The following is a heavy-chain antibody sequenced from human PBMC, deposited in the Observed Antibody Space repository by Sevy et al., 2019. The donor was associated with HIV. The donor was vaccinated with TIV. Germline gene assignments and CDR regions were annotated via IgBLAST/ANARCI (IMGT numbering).Heavy chain of an antibody. D-gene: IGHD3-3*01. V-gene: IGHV3-23*01. Sequence: GGSLRLSCAASGFTFSSYAMSWVRQAPGKGLEWVSAISGSGGSTYYADSVKGRFTISRDNSKNTLYLQMNSLRAEDTALFYCAKDSNSDFWSGPPDYWAQGPLVTVSS. CDR1: GFTFSSYA. J-gene: IGHJ4*02. CDR2: ISGSGGST. CDR3: AKDSNSDFWSGPPDY.